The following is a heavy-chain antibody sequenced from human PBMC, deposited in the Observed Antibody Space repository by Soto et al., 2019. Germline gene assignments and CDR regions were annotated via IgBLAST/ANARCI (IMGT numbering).Heavy chain of an antibody. J-gene: IGHJ6*02. V-gene: IGHV4-61*01. CDR1: GGSVSSGSHY. CDR2: IYYSGST. CDR3: ARDVGTGGTYYYYGMDV. D-gene: IGHD7-27*01. Sequence: PSETLSLTCTVSGGSVSSGSHYWGWIRQPPGKGLEWIGYIYYSGSTNYNPSLKSRVTISVDTSKNQFSLKLSSVTAADTAVYYCARDVGTGGTYYYYGMDVWGQGTTVTVSS.